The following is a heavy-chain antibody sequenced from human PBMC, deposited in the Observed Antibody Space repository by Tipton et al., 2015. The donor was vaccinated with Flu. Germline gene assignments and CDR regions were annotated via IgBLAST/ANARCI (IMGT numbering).Heavy chain of an antibody. CDR2: IYYSGST. Sequence: TLSLTCTVSGGSISSYYWSWIRQPPGKGLEWIGYIYYSGSTNYNPSLKSRVTISVDTSKNQFSLKLSSLTAADTAVYFCVRRDYSNYVSDPKNWFDSWGQGTLVTVSS. CDR3: VRRDYSNYVSDPKNWFDS. D-gene: IGHD4-11*01. J-gene: IGHJ5*01. CDR1: GGSISSYY. V-gene: IGHV4-59*08.